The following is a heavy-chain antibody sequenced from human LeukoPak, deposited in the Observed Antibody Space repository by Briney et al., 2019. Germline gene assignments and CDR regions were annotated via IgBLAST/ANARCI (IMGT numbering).Heavy chain of an antibody. V-gene: IGHV3-23*01. CDR2: ISGSGGST. CDR1: GFTFSSYA. CDR3: AKDPLWSGYHNFLENWFDP. Sequence: GGSLRLSCAASGFTFSSYAMSWVRQAPGKGLEWVSAISGSGGSTYYADSVKGRFTISRDNSKNTLYLQMNSLRAEDTAVYYCAKDPLWSGYHNFLENWFDPWGQGTLVTVSS. D-gene: IGHD3-3*01. J-gene: IGHJ5*02.